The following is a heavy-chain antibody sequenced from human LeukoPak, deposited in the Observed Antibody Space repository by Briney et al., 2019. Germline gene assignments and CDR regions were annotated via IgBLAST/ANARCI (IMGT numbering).Heavy chain of an antibody. J-gene: IGHJ4*02. CDR2: IRSKANSYAT. D-gene: IGHD3-22*01. CDR1: GFTYSGSA. CDR3: TMNYDSSEERSLDY. V-gene: IGHV3-73*01. Sequence: PGGSLRLSCAASGFTYSGSAMHWVRQASGKGLEWVGRIRSKANSYATAYAASVKGRFTISRDDSKNTAYLQMNSLKTEDTAVYYCTMNYDSSEERSLDYWGQGTLVTVSS.